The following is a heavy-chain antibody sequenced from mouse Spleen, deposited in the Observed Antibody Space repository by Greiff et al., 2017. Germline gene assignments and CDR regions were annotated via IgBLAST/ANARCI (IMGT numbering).Heavy chain of an antibody. D-gene: IGHD1-1*01. CDR2: ISYDGSN. J-gene: IGHJ3*01. Sequence: EVQLQQSGPGLVKPSQSLSLTCSVTGYSITSGYYWNWIRQFPGNKLEWMGYISYDGSNNYNPSLKNRISITRDTSKNQFFLKLNSVTTEDTATYYCARDELLRSPFAYWGQGTLVTVSA. CDR3: ARDELLRSPFAY. CDR1: GYSITSGYY. V-gene: IGHV3-6*01.